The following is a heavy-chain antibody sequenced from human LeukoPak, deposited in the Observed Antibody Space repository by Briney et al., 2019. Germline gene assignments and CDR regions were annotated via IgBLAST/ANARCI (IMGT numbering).Heavy chain of an antibody. CDR2: ISSTSITM. D-gene: IGHD6-19*01. CDR3: ARETILAVAGDF. Sequence: GGSLSLSRAASGFTFNRNNMNWVRQAPGKGLEWVSYISSTSITMYYADSVKGRFTISRDNAKNSLYLQMNSLRADDTAVYYCARETILAVAGDFWGQGTLVTVSS. V-gene: IGHV3-48*01. J-gene: IGHJ4*02. CDR1: GFTFNRNN.